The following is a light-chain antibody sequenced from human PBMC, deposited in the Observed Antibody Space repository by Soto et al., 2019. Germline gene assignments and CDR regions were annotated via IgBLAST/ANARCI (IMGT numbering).Light chain of an antibody. CDR2: GAS. CDR3: QQYADWPRT. Sequence: RVLTQPPATLSLSPWRRATRCCMASQSVSSNLAWYQQKPGQAPRLLIYGASTRATGIPARFSGSGSGTEFTLTISSLQSGDFAVYYCQQYADWPRTFGQGTKVDI. V-gene: IGKV3-15*01. J-gene: IGKJ1*01. CDR1: QSVSSN.